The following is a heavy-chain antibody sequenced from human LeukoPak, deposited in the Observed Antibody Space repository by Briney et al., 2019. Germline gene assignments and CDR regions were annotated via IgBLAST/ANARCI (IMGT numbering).Heavy chain of an antibody. CDR3: ARGSLRGRGYGIDY. CDR2: ISSSSSYT. D-gene: IGHD5-12*01. J-gene: IGHJ4*02. V-gene: IGHV3-11*06. CDR1: GCTVSDYY. Sequence: PGGSLRLSCAASGCTVSDYYMSWIRQAPGKGLEWVSYISSSSSYTNYADSVKGRFTISRDNAKNSLYLQMNSLRAEDTAVYYCARGSLRGRGYGIDYWGQGTLVTVSS.